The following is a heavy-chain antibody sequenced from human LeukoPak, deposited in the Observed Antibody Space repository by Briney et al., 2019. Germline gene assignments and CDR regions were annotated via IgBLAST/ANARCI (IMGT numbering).Heavy chain of an antibody. J-gene: IGHJ4*02. D-gene: IGHD3-16*01. CDR2: IDNDEGST. CDR1: GFTFHSYW. CDR3: ARSSFPYYFDY. V-gene: IGHV3-74*01. Sequence: GGSLRLSCAASGFTFHSYWMHWVRQAPGKGLVWVSRIDNDEGSTTYADSVKGRFTISRDNAKNTLYLQMNSVRAEDTAVYYCARSSFPYYFDYWGQGTLVTVSS.